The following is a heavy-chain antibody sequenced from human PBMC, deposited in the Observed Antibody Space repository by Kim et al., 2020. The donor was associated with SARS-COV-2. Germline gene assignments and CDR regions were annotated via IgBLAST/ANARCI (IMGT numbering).Heavy chain of an antibody. V-gene: IGHV1-8*01. J-gene: IGHJ4*02. CDR3: ARAAGPWGGWYPDY. CDR2: MNPNSGNT. CDR1: GYTFTSYD. Sequence: ASVKVSCKASGYTFTSYDINWVRQATGQGLEWMGSMNPNSGNTGYAQKFQGRVTMTRNTSISTAYMELSSLRSEDTAVYYCARAAGPWGGWYPDYWGQGTLVTVSS. D-gene: IGHD6-19*01.